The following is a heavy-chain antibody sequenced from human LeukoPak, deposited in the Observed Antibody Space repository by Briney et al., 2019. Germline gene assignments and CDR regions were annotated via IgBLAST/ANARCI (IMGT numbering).Heavy chain of an antibody. Sequence: PSETLSLTCAVYGGSFSGYYWSWIRQPPGKGLKWIGEINHSGSTNYNPSLKSRVTISVDTSKNQFSLKLSSVTAADTAVYYCARLADDIVVVPAGDRNYYYYYMDVWGKGTTVTVSS. CDR3: ARLADDIVVVPAGDRNYYYYYMDV. V-gene: IGHV4-34*01. D-gene: IGHD2-2*01. CDR2: INHSGST. J-gene: IGHJ6*03. CDR1: GGSFSGYY.